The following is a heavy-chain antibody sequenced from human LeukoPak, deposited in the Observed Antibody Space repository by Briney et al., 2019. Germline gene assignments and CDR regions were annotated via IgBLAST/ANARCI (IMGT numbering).Heavy chain of an antibody. CDR2: INPNSGGT. V-gene: IGHV1-2*02. D-gene: IGHD3-22*01. CDR1: GYAFTGYY. CDR3: ARVKTYYYDSSGYSYYFDY. J-gene: IGHJ4*02. Sequence: ASVTVSCKASGYAFTGYYMHWVRQAPGQGLEWMGWINPNSGGTNYAQKFQGRVTMTRDTSISTAYMELSRLRSDDTAVYYYARVKTYYYDSSGYSYYFDYWGQGTLVTVSS.